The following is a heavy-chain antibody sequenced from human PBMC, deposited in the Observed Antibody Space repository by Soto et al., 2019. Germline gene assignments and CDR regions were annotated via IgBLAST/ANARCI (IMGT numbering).Heavy chain of an antibody. CDR2: IYHSGST. V-gene: IGHV4-4*02. CDR3: ARSTVTEDC. Sequence: QVQLQESGPGLVKPSGTLSLTCAVSSDSISNNNWWSWVRQPPGKGLEWIGEIYHSGSTNYNPSLKIRVTISVDKSKNHFSLKLNSVTAADTAVYYCARSTVTEDCWGQGTLITVSS. D-gene: IGHD4-17*01. CDR1: SDSISNNNW. J-gene: IGHJ4*02.